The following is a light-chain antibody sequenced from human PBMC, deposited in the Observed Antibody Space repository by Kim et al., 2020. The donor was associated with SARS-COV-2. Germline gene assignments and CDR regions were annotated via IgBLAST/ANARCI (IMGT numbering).Light chain of an antibody. CDR2: YDD. CDR1: SSNIGINA. Sequence: ELTQPPSVSGAPRQRVTISCSGSSSNIGINAVNWYQQLPGKAPRLLIYYDDLLPSGVSVRISGSKSGTSASLAISGLQSEDEADYYCATWDDSLNGWVFGGGTQLTVL. V-gene: IGLV1-36*01. CDR3: ATWDDSLNGWV. J-gene: IGLJ3*02.